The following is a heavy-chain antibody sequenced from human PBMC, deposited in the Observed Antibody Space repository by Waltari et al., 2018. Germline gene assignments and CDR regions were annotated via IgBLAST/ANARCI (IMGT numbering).Heavy chain of an antibody. CDR2: IYYSGST. V-gene: IGHV4-59*11. CDR3: ARNNWNYGGPDY. Sequence: QVQLQESGPGLVKPSETLSLTCTVSGGSISSHYWSWIRQPPGKGLEWIGYIYYSGSTNYNPSLKSRVTISVDTSKNQFSLKLSSVTAADTAVYYCARNNWNYGGPDYWGQGTLVTVSS. D-gene: IGHD1-7*01. CDR1: GGSISSHY. J-gene: IGHJ4*02.